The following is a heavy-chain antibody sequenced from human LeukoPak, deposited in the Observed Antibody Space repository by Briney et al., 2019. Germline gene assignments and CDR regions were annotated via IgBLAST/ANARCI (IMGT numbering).Heavy chain of an antibody. CDR1: GFTVSSNY. J-gene: IGHJ4*02. V-gene: IGHV3-66*01. CDR2: IYSGGST. CDR3: ARVRSSGWYWDYFDY. Sequence: GGSLRLSCAASGFTVSSNYMSWVRQAPGKGLEWVSVIYSGGSTYYADSVKGRFTISRDNSKNTLYLQMNSLRAEDTAVYYCARVRSSGWYWDYFDYWGQGTLVTVSS. D-gene: IGHD6-19*01.